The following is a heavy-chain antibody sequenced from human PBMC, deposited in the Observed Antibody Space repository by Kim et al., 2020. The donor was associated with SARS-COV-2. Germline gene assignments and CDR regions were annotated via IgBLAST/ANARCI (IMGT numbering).Heavy chain of an antibody. V-gene: IGHV3-30*04. J-gene: IGHJ5*02. CDR3: ARDRYSNYTRGGSWFDP. CDR2: ISYDGSNK. CDR1: GFTFSSYA. Sequence: GGSLRLSCAASGFTFSSYAMHWVRQAPGKGLEWVAVISYDGSNKYYVDSVKGRFTISRDNSKNTLYLQMNSLRAEDKAVYYCARDRYSNYTRGGSWFDPWGQGTLVTVSS. D-gene: IGHD4-4*01.